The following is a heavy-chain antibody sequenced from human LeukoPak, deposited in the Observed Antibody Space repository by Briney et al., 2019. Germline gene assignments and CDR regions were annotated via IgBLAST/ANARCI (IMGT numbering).Heavy chain of an antibody. D-gene: IGHD3-22*01. CDR2: INPNSGGT. J-gene: IGHJ1*01. Sequence: ASVKVSCKASRYTFTGYSMHSVRQAPGQGVEWMGWINPNSGGTNYAQKFQGRVTMTRDTSISTAYMELSRLRSDDTAVYYWASRYYYDSSGYYSVTYEYFQHWGQGTLVTVSS. CDR3: ASRYYYDSSGYYSVTYEYFQH. CDR1: RYTFTGYS. V-gene: IGHV1-2*02.